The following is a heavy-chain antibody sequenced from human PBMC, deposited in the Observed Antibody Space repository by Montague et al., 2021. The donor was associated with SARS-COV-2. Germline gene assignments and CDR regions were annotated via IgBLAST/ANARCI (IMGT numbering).Heavy chain of an antibody. CDR3: ARNAYNHYGLDV. Sequence: SETLSLTCSVSGGSLSTYYWSWIRQPPGKGLEWIGYIDDSGTTRYNPPPGSRATISLDLSKNQFSLDLNSVTAADTAVYYCARNAYNHYGLDVWGQGTTVTVSS. V-gene: IGHV4-59*08. CDR2: IDDSGTT. J-gene: IGHJ6*02. CDR1: GGSLSTYY.